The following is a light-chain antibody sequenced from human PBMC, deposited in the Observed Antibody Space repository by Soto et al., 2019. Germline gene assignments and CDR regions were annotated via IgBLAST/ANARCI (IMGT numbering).Light chain of an antibody. CDR2: EVS. Sequence: QSVLTQPPSASGTPGQRVTISCSGSSSNIGSNTVNWYQQLPGTAPKLMIYEVSNRPSGVSNRFSGSKSGNTASLTISGLQAEDEADYYCSSYTSSSTLCVFGTGTKLTVL. CDR1: SSNIGSNT. CDR3: SSYTSSSTLCV. J-gene: IGLJ1*01. V-gene: IGLV2-14*01.